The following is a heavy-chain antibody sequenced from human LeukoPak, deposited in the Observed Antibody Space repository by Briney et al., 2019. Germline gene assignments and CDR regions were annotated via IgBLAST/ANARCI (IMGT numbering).Heavy chain of an antibody. D-gene: IGHD1-26*01. V-gene: IGHV3-72*01. CDR2: TRNKANSYTT. CDR1: GFAFSDHY. Sequence: GGSLRLSCAASGFAFSDHYMDWVRQAPGKGLEWVGRTRNKANSYTTEYAASVKGRFTISRDDSKNSLYLQMNSLKTEDTAVYYCAREGATLYYYYYSMDVWGQGTTVTVSS. J-gene: IGHJ6*02. CDR3: AREGATLYYYYYSMDV.